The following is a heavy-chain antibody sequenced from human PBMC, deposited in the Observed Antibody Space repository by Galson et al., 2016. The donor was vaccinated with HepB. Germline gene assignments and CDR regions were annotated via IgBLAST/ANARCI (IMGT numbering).Heavy chain of an antibody. V-gene: IGHV1-46*01. Sequence: SVKVSCKASGFSFTSFYIHWVRQAPGQGLEWLGIVDPNYPQQFQGRVSMTRDTSTSTVYMELNSLTSEYTAVYYCAREGVSSWGFDYWGQGTLVIVSS. D-gene: IGHD7-27*01. J-gene: IGHJ4*02. CDR3: AREGVSSWGFDY. CDR2: VDP. CDR1: GFSFTSFY.